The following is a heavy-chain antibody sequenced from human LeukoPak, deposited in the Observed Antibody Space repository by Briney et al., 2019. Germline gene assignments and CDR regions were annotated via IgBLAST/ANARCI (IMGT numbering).Heavy chain of an antibody. J-gene: IGHJ4*02. CDR2: IREDGVER. D-gene: IGHD1-26*01. Sequence: GSLRLSCGASGFNFMSHWMSWVRQAPGKGLEWVANIREDGVERKYVDSVKGRFTISRDNAKNSVYLQMNSLTVEDTAIYYCARDAVGGANDFWGQGTLVTVSS. CDR3: ARDAVGGANDF. CDR1: GFNFMSHW. V-gene: IGHV3-7*01.